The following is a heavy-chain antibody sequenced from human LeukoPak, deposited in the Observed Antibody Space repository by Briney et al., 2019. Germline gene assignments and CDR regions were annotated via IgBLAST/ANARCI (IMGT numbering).Heavy chain of an antibody. CDR1: GYTFTSYD. Sequence: ASVKVSCKASGYTFTSYDINWVRQATGQGLEWMGWMNPNSGNTGYAQKFQGRVTITRNTSISTAYMELSSPRSEDTAVYYCARGRYYDTPFDPWGQGTLVTVSS. CDR2: MNPNSGNT. V-gene: IGHV1-8*03. CDR3: ARGRYYDTPFDP. D-gene: IGHD3-22*01. J-gene: IGHJ5*02.